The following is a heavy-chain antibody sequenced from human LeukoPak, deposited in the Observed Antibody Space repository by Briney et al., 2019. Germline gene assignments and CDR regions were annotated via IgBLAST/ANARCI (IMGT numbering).Heavy chain of an antibody. V-gene: IGHV3-64*01. CDR1: GFTFSSYA. J-gene: IGHJ6*03. CDR3: ARWASSMDV. CDR2: ISTNGDST. Sequence: GGSLRLSCAASGFTFSSYAMHWVRQAPGKGLEYVSAISTNGDSTYYANSVKGRFTISRDNSKSTLYPQMGSLRAEDMAVYYCARWASSMDVWGKGTTVTVSS.